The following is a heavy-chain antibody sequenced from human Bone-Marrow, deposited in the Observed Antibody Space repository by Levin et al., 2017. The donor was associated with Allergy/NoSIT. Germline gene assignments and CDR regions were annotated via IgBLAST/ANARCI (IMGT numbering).Heavy chain of an antibody. CDR1: GFTISTNY. Sequence: GESLKISCAASGFTISTNYTSWVRQVPGKGLEWVSIIHSGGRKNYADSVKGRFTISRDNYNNTLYLQMNSLRGEDTAIYYCARDDVVATNHWGQGTLVIVSS. CDR2: IHSGGRK. D-gene: IGHD5-12*01. J-gene: IGHJ4*02. CDR3: ARDDVVATNH. V-gene: IGHV3-66*01.